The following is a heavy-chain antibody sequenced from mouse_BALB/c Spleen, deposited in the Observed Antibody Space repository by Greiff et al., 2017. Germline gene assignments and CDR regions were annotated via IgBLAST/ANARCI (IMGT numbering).Heavy chain of an antibody. CDR3: ARSTVDY. Sequence: DVMLVESGGGLVKPGGSLKLSCAASGFTFSSYAMSWVRQTPEKRLEWVATISSGGSYTYYPDSVKGRFTISRDNAKNTLYLQMSSLRSEDTAMYYCARSTVDYWGQGTTLTVSS. V-gene: IGHV5-9-1*01. CDR2: ISSGGSYT. CDR1: GFTFSSYA. J-gene: IGHJ2*01. D-gene: IGHD1-1*01.